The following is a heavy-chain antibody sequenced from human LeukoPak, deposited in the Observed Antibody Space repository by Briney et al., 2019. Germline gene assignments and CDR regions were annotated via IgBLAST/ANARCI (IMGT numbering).Heavy chain of an antibody. CDR1: GFTFSSYE. J-gene: IGHJ4*02. CDR3: ARDPRYRYCSSTSCPPDY. Sequence: GGSLRLSCAASGFTFSSYEMNWVRQAPGKGLEWVSYISSSGSTIYYADSVKGRFTISRDNAKNSLYLQMNSLRAEDTAVYYCARDPRYRYCSSTSCPPDYWGQGTLVTVSS. D-gene: IGHD2-2*01. V-gene: IGHV3-48*03. CDR2: ISSSGSTI.